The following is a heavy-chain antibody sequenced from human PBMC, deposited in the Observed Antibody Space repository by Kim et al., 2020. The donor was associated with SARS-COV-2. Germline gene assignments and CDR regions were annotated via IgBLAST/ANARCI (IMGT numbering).Heavy chain of an antibody. D-gene: IGHD3-10*01. V-gene: IGHV3-30*04. CDR1: GFTFGSHA. CDR2: ISYDGNNK. J-gene: IGHJ4*02. Sequence: GGSLRLSCAASGFTFGSHAMHWVRQVPGKGLEWVAVISYDGNNKYYAGSVKGRFTISRDNSRDTLYLQMDSLRTNDTAVYYCASGFTMVWFDFWGQGIPVTVSS. CDR3: ASGFTMVWFDF.